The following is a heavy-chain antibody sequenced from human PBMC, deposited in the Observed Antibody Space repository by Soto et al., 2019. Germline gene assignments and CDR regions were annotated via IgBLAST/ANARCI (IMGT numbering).Heavy chain of an antibody. CDR1: GFTFRNYV. D-gene: IGHD6-13*01. CDR3: AKAGANSSIWNSNWFDP. Sequence: GGSLRLSCAASGFTFRNYVMSWVRQAPGQGLEWVSGITASGGGTDYADSVKGRFTISRDNSKNTLYLQMNSLRVEDTAIYYCAKAGANSSIWNSNWFDPWGQGTLVTVSS. CDR2: ITASGGGT. V-gene: IGHV3-23*01. J-gene: IGHJ5*02.